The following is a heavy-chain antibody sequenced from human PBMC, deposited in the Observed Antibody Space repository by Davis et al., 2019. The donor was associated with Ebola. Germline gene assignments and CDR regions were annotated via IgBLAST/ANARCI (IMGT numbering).Heavy chain of an antibody. CDR2: INHSGST. J-gene: IGHJ6*02. Sequence: SETLSLTCAVYGGSFSGYYWSWIRQPPGKGLEWIGEINHSGSTNYNPSLKSRVTISVDTSKNQFSLKLSSVTAADTAVYYCARHGDTAMVWVYYYYGMDVWGQGTTVTVSS. V-gene: IGHV4-34*01. D-gene: IGHD5-18*01. CDR1: GGSFSGYY. CDR3: ARHGDTAMVWVYYYYGMDV.